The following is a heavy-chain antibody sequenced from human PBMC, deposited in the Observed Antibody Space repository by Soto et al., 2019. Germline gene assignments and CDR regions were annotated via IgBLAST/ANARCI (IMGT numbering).Heavy chain of an antibody. D-gene: IGHD3-22*01. V-gene: IGHV4-61*01. CDR1: GRSVISGSYY. Sequence: SETLSLTCTVSGRSVISGSYYCICIRQRPWNGLELIGYIYYSGSTNYNPSLKSRVTISVDTSKNQFSLKLSSVTAADTAVYYCARQDYYDSSGYYSFDYWGQGTLVTVSS. J-gene: IGHJ4*02. CDR3: ARQDYYDSSGYYSFDY. CDR2: IYYSGST.